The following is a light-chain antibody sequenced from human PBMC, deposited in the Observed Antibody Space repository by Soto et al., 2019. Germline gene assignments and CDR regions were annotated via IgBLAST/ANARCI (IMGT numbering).Light chain of an antibody. CDR2: DVT. Sequence: QSALTQPRSVSGSPGQSITISCTGTSSDVGGYNYVSWYQLHPGKAPILIIYDVTKRPSGVPDRFSGSKSGNTASLTISGLQAEHEADYYCCSYAGSVLFGGGTKLTVL. CDR3: CSYAGSVL. J-gene: IGLJ2*01. CDR1: SSDVGGYNY. V-gene: IGLV2-11*01.